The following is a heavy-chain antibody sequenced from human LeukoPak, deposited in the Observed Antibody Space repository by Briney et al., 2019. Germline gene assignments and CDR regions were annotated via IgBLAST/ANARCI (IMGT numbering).Heavy chain of an antibody. CDR3: ARLTSGWSIYYYYYMDV. Sequence: PSETLSLTCAVYGGSFSGYYWSWIRQPPGKGLEWIGEINHSGSTNYNPSLKSRVTISVDTSKNQFSLKLSSVTAADTAVYYCARLTSGWSIYYYYYMDVWGKGTTVTISS. CDR1: GGSFSGYY. J-gene: IGHJ6*03. CDR2: INHSGST. D-gene: IGHD6-19*01. V-gene: IGHV4-34*01.